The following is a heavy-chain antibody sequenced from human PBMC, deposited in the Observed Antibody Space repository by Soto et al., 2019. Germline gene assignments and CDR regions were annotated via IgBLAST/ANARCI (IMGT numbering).Heavy chain of an antibody. CDR1: GGSVSSGNYY. CDR2: IYYSGST. Sequence: QVQLQESGPGLVKPSETLSLTCTVSGGSVSSGNYYWSWIRQPPGKGLEWIGYIYYSGSTNFNPSLNSRATISVDTSKNQFSLKLSSVTAADTAVYYCARGVGVVTFFDYWGQGTLVTVSS. D-gene: IGHD3-3*01. J-gene: IGHJ4*02. V-gene: IGHV4-61*01. CDR3: ARGVGVVTFFDY.